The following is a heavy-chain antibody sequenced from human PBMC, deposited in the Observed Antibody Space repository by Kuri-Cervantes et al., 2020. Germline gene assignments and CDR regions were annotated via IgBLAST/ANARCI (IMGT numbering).Heavy chain of an antibody. Sequence: ASVKVSCKASGYTFTSYAMHWVRQAPGQRLEWMGWINAGNGNTKYSQKFQGRVTITRDTSASTAYMEPSSLRSEDTAVYYCARASPYGDYVGYWGQGTLVTVSS. CDR1: GYTFTSYA. J-gene: IGHJ4*02. CDR3: ARASPYGDYVGY. D-gene: IGHD4-17*01. V-gene: IGHV1-3*01. CDR2: INAGNGNT.